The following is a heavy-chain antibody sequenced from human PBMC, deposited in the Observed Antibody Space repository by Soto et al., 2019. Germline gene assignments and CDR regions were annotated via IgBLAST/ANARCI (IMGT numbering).Heavy chain of an antibody. CDR1: GDSISSGDYY. J-gene: IGHJ4*02. CDR2: IYYTGST. Sequence: QVQLQESGPGLVKPSQTLSLTCTVSGDSISSGDYYWSWIRQPPGKGLEWIGYIYYTGSTYSNPSLNGRVTISVDTSKNQFSLKMISVTAADTAVYYCARLLYSGYGSDYWGQGTLVTVSS. D-gene: IGHD5-12*01. CDR3: ARLLYSGYGSDY. V-gene: IGHV4-30-4*01.